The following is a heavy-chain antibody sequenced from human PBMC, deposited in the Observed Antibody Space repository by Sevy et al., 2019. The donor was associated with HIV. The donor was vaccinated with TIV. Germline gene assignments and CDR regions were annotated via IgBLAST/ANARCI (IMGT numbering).Heavy chain of an antibody. CDR3: ARDPSNYGMDV. CDR1: VGSISSYY. CDR2: IYYSGST. J-gene: IGHJ6*02. V-gene: IGHV4-59*01. Sequence: SETLSLTCTVSVGSISSYYWSWIRQPPGKGLEWIGYIYYSGSTNYNPSLKSRVTISVDTSKNQFSLKLSSVTAADTAVYYCARDPSNYGMDVWGQGTTVTVSS.